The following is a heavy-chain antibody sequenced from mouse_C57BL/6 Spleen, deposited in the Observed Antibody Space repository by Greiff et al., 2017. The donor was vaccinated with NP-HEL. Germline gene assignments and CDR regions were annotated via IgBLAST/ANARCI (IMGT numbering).Heavy chain of an antibody. V-gene: IGHV14-1*01. CDR2: IDPEDGDT. J-gene: IGHJ4*01. CDR1: GFNIKDYY. CDR3: TTFDDGYNYAMDY. D-gene: IGHD2-3*01. Sequence: VQLQQSGAELVRPGASVKLSCTASGFNIKDYYMHWVKQRPQQGLEWIGRIDPEDGDTEYAPKFQGKATMTADTSSNTAYLQLSSLTSEDTAVYYCTTFDDGYNYAMDYWGQGTSVTVSS.